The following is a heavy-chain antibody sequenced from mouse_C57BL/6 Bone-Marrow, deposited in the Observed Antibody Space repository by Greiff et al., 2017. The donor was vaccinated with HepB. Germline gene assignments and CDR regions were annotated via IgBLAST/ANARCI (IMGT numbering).Heavy chain of an antibody. Sequence: QVQLQQPGAELVRPGSSVKLSCKASGYTFTSYWMDWVKQRPGQGLEWIGSIYPSDSETHYNQKFKDKATLTVDKSSSTAYMQLSSLTSEDSAVYYCARKDYGSSSEDYWGQGTTLTVSS. V-gene: IGHV1-61*01. CDR1: GYTFTSYW. J-gene: IGHJ2*01. CDR3: ARKDYGSSSEDY. D-gene: IGHD1-1*01. CDR2: IYPSDSET.